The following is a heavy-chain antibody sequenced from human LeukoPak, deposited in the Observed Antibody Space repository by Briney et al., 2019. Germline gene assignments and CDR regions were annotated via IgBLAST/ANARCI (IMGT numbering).Heavy chain of an antibody. CDR3: TSLTYYYDSSGYL. D-gene: IGHD3-22*01. J-gene: IGHJ4*02. CDR1: GFTFSGSA. V-gene: IGHV3-73*01. Sequence: GGSLRLSCAAYGFTFSGSAMHWVRQASGKGLEWVGRIRSKDNSYATAYAASVKGRFTISRDDSKNTAYLQMNSLKTEDTAVYYCTSLTYYYDSSGYLWGQGTLVTVSS. CDR2: IRSKDNSYAT.